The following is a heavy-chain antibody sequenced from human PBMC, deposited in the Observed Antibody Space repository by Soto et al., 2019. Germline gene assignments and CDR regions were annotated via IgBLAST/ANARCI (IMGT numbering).Heavy chain of an antibody. V-gene: IGHV3-23*01. CDR3: AKFPLFDSSGYYLDY. J-gene: IGHJ4*02. CDR1: GFTFSSYA. Sequence: GGSLRLSCAASGFTFSSYAMSWVRQAPGKGLEWVSAISGSGGSTYYADSVKGRFTISRDNSKNTLYLQMNSLRAEDTAVYYCAKFPLFDSSGYYLDYWGQGTLVTVSS. CDR2: ISGSGGST. D-gene: IGHD3-22*01.